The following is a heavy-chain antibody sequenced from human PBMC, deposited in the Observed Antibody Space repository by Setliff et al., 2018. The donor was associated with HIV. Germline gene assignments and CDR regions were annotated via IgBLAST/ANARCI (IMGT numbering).Heavy chain of an antibody. D-gene: IGHD2-8*01. CDR3: APGHLWFDS. J-gene: IGHJ5*01. Sequence: GGSLRLSCGASGFTFSNAWMTWVRQAPGKGLVWVSRINNDGSSRTYPDSVKGRFTIYRDNAKNTLYLQMYNLRGEDTAVYYCAPGHLWFDSWGQGTLVTVSS. V-gene: IGHV3-74*03. CDR2: INNDGSSR. CDR1: GFTFSNAW.